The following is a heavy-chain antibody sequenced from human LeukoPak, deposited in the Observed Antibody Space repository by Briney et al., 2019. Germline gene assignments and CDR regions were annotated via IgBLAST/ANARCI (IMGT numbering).Heavy chain of an antibody. J-gene: IGHJ6*02. Sequence: GGSLRLSCAASGFTFSNAWMSWVRQAPGKGLEWVGRIKSKTDGGTTGYAAPVKGRFTISRDDSKNTLYLQMNSLKTEDTAVYYCTTDKFNYYGMDVWGQGTTVTVSS. CDR2: IKSKTDGGTT. V-gene: IGHV3-15*01. CDR1: GFTFSNAW. CDR3: TTDKFNYYGMDV.